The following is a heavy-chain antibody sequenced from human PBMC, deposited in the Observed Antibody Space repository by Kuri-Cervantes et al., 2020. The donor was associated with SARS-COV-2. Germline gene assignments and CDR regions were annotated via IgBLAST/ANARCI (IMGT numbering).Heavy chain of an antibody. J-gene: IGHJ6*02. CDR2: INPNSGGT. Sequence: SVKVSCKASGYTFTGYYMHWVRQAPGQGLEWMGWINPNSGGTNYTQKFQGWVTMTRDTSISTAYMELSRLRSDDTAVYYCARASVRGIIITYHSYGMDVWGQGTTVTVSS. CDR3: ARASVRGIIITYHSYGMDV. CDR1: GYTFTGYY. V-gene: IGHV1-2*04. D-gene: IGHD3-10*01.